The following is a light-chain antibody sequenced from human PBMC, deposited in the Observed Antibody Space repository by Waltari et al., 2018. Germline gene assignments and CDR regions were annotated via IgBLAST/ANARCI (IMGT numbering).Light chain of an antibody. Sequence: SYVLTQPPSVSVAPGRTARITCGGNNIGTKTAHWYQQKPGQAPVMVVYDDIDRPSGIPERFSGSTSWNTATLIINRVEAGDEADYYCQVWDIDSDPSVVFGGGTKLTVL. CDR2: DDI. V-gene: IGLV3-21*03. CDR3: QVWDIDSDPSVV. CDR1: NIGTKT. J-gene: IGLJ2*01.